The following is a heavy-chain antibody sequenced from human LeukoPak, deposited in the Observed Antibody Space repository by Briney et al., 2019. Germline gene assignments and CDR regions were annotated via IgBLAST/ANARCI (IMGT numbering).Heavy chain of an antibody. Sequence: PGGSLRLSCAASGFTSSSYAMSWVRQAPGKGLEWVSAISGSGGSTYYADSVKGRFTISRDNSKNTLYLQMNSLRAEDTAVYYCANSYDYVWGSYRHYYYYGMDVWGQGTTVTVSS. D-gene: IGHD3-16*02. J-gene: IGHJ6*02. CDR2: ISGSGGST. CDR1: GFTSSSYA. CDR3: ANSYDYVWGSYRHYYYYGMDV. V-gene: IGHV3-23*01.